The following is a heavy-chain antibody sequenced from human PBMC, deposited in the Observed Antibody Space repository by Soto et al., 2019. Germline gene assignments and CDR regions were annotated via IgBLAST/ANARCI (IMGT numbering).Heavy chain of an antibody. D-gene: IGHD5-12*01. CDR2: IKSKTDGGTT. J-gene: IGHJ3*02. Sequence: EVQLVESGGGLVKPGGSLRLSCAASGFTFSNAWMSWVRQAPGKGLEWVGRIKSKTDGGTTDYAAPMKVRFTISRDNSKNTLFLQMNSLKTEDTALYYCTPTLVARFNAFDIWGQGKMVTV. V-gene: IGHV3-15*01. CDR1: GFTFSNAW. CDR3: TPTLVARFNAFDI.